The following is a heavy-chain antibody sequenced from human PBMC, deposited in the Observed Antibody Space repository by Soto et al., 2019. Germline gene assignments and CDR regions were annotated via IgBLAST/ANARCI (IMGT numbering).Heavy chain of an antibody. D-gene: IGHD1-26*01. CDR1: GFTFSGYG. J-gene: IGHJ6*02. Sequence: GGSLRLSCAASGFTFSGYGMHWVRQAPGKGLEWVALISYDGSHKYYPDSVKGRFTISRDNSDNTLYLQMDSLRAEDTAVYFCAKDRAGYSRGMDVWGQGTRVTVSS. CDR2: ISYDGSHK. CDR3: AKDRAGYSRGMDV. V-gene: IGHV3-30*18.